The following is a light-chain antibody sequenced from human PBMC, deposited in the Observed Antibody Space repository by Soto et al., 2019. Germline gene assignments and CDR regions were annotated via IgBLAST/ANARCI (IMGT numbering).Light chain of an antibody. CDR3: QQYNSYPGT. CDR2: DAY. V-gene: IGKV1-5*01. Sequence: DIQMTQSPSTLSASVGDRVTITCRASQSISSWLAWYQQKPGKAPKLLIYDAYSLESGVPSRFSGSGSGTEFTLTISSLQPDDFATYYCQQYNSYPGTFGQGTKVDI. J-gene: IGKJ1*01. CDR1: QSISSW.